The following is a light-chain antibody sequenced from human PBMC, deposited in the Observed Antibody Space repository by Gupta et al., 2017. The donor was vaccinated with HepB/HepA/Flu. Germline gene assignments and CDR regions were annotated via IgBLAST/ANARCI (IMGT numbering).Light chain of an antibody. Sequence: DIQMTQSPSSLSASVGDTVTITCRASQSINTYVNWYQQKPGKAPKPLIYAASTLQSGVPSRFSGSGSGTDFTLTISSLQPEDFATYYCQQSYSIPWTFGQGTEVEIK. V-gene: IGKV1-39*01. J-gene: IGKJ1*01. CDR3: QQSYSIPWT. CDR2: AAS. CDR1: QSINTY.